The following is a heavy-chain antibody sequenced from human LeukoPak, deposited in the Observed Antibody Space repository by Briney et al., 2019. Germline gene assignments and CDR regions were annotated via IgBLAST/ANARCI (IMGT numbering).Heavy chain of an antibody. CDR2: INWNGGST. CDR3: AREISGGYSSGWYVRTYYYYMDV. V-gene: IGHV3-20*04. Sequence: GGSLRLSCTASGFTFDDYGMSWVRQAPGKGLEWVSGINWNGGSTGYADSVKGRFTISRDNAKNSLYLQMNSLRAEDTALYYCAREISGGYSSGWYVRTYYYYMDVWGKGTTVTVSS. D-gene: IGHD6-19*01. J-gene: IGHJ6*03. CDR1: GFTFDDYG.